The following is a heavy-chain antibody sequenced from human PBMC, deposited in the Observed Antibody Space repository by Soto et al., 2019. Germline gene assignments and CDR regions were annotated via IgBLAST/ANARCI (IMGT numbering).Heavy chain of an antibody. D-gene: IGHD2-15*01. V-gene: IGHV3-48*02. CDR1: GFSFSDYS. Sequence: EVQLVESGGGLVQSGGSLRLSCAASGFSFSDYSMNWVRQAPGKGLEWLAYIRDGVGSIKYADSVEGRFTISRDNAKNSLYLQMNSLRDEDTAVYYCARDRGRSCSGGTCPFDYWGQGTLVTVSS. CDR3: ARDRGRSCSGGTCPFDY. CDR2: IRDGVGSI. J-gene: IGHJ4*02.